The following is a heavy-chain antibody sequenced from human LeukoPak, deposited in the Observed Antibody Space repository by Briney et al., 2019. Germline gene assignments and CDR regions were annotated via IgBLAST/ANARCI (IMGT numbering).Heavy chain of an antibody. CDR1: GGSVSSYY. D-gene: IGHD6-13*01. CDR3: ARVGHIAAAGTYDY. V-gene: IGHV4-4*08. J-gene: IGHJ4*02. CDR2: IHNSGRT. Sequence: PSETLSLTCSVSGGSVSSYYWSWIRQSPGKGLEWIGYIHNSGRTNYNPSLKSRVTGFVDTSKNQVSLRLSSVTAADTAVYYCARVGHIAAAGTYDYWGQGTLVTVSS.